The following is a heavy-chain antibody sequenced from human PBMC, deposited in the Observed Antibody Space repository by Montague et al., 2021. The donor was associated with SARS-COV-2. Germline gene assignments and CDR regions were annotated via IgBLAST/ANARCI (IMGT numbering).Heavy chain of an antibody. V-gene: IGHV3-20*04. CDR2: ISRSGDRT. CDR1: GFTFDDYG. CDR3: ARLPGLRCSFTSCYYWYFDL. D-gene: IGHD2-2*01. J-gene: IGHJ2*01. Sequence: SLRLSCAVSGFTFDDYGMSWVRQAPGKGLEWVSGISRSGDRTAYGDSVKGRFTISGDNAKNSLYVQMNSLRAEDTAVYYCARLPGLRCSFTSCYYWYFDLWGRGTLVTVSS.